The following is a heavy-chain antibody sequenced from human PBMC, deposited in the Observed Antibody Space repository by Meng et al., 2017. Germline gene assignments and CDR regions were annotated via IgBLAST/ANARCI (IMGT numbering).Heavy chain of an antibody. Sequence: EVWRGGFGGGLVESGGSLRLSCTASGFTFRNYWMHWVRQAPGKGLVWVSRIKPDGTMTVYADSVKGRFTISRDNAKNTLYLQMNSLRSDDTAVYYCARSDWFDPWGQGTLVTVSS. CDR2: IKPDGTMT. V-gene: IGHV3-74*01. J-gene: IGHJ5*02. CDR3: ARSDWFDP. CDR1: GFTFRNYW.